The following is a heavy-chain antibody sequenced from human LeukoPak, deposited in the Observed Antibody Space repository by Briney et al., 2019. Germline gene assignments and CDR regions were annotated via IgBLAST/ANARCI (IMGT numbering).Heavy chain of an antibody. D-gene: IGHD5-18*01. Sequence: GSLRLSCAASGFTFSSYWMSWIRQPPEKGLEWIGYIYYSGSTNYNPSLKSRVTISVDTSKNQFSLKLSSVTAADTAVYYCARGIRGGYSYAYAYWGQGTLVTVSS. CDR2: IYYSGST. V-gene: IGHV4-59*01. CDR3: ARGIRGGYSYAYAY. J-gene: IGHJ4*02. CDR1: GFTFSSYW.